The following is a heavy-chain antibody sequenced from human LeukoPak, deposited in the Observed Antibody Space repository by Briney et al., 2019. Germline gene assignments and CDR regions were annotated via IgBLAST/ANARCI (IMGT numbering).Heavy chain of an antibody. CDR3: ARGEDDFWSGYYTVGAFDI. D-gene: IGHD3-3*01. CDR1: GCSLSSYY. V-gene: IGHV4-59*01. Sequence: SETLSLTCTVSGCSLSSYYWSWLRQPPGKGLEWIGDICYSGSTNYNPSLTSRVTISVHTSKNQFSLKLSSVTAADTAVYYCARGEDDFWSGYYTVGAFDIWGQGTMVTVSS. J-gene: IGHJ3*02. CDR2: ICYSGST.